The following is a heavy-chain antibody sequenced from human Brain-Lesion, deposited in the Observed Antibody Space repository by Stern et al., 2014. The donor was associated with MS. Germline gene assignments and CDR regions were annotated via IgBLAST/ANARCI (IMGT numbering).Heavy chain of an antibody. CDR2: ISTSGST. CDR1: GASISSGTYF. J-gene: IGHJ3*02. Sequence: VQLVESGPGLVKPSQTLSLTCTVSGASISSGTYFWTWIRQPAGKGLEWIGRISTSGSTTYNPSLKSRVTISLDPSKKEFSLKLSSVTAADTAVYYCARAYYYDTSGDSDAFNIWGQGTQVTVSS. V-gene: IGHV4-61*02. CDR3: ARAYYYDTSGDSDAFNI. D-gene: IGHD3-22*01.